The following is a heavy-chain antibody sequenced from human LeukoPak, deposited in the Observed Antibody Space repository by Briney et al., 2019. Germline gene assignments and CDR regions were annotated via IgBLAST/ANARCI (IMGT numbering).Heavy chain of an antibody. Sequence: PSETLSLTCTVSGGSISSSSYYWGWIRQPPGKGLEWIGSIYYSGSTYYNPSLKSRVTISVDTSKNQFSLKLSSVTAADTAVYYCARTIVVVTTNGGFSRYYFAYWGQGTLVTVSS. D-gene: IGHD2-21*02. CDR3: ARTIVVVTTNGGFSRYYFAY. CDR1: GGSISSSSYY. J-gene: IGHJ4*02. CDR2: IYYSGST. V-gene: IGHV4-39*01.